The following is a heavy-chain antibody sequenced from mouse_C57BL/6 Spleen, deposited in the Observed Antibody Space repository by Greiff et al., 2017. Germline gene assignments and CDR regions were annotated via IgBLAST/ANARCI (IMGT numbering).Heavy chain of an antibody. D-gene: IGHD2-5*01. Sequence: QVQLQQPGAELVKPGASVKMSCKASGYTFTSYWITWVKQRPGQGLEWIGDIYPGSGSTNYNEKFKSKATLTVDTSSSTAYMQLSSLTSEDSAVYYCARPYSNYEDYYAMDYWGQGTSVTVSS. CDR2: IYPGSGST. CDR3: ARPYSNYEDYYAMDY. J-gene: IGHJ4*01. V-gene: IGHV1-55*01. CDR1: GYTFTSYW.